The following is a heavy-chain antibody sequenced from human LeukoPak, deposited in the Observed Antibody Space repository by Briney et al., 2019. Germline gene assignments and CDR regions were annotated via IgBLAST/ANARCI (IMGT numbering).Heavy chain of an antibody. CDR3: ASVPDY. Sequence: SETLSLTCTVSGGSISSYYWSWIRQPPGKGLEWIGYIYYSGSTNYNPSLKSRVTISVDTSKNQFSLKLTSVTAADTAVYYCASVPDYWGQGTLVTVSS. J-gene: IGHJ4*02. CDR2: IYYSGST. CDR1: GGSISSYY. V-gene: IGHV4-59*12. D-gene: IGHD6-6*01.